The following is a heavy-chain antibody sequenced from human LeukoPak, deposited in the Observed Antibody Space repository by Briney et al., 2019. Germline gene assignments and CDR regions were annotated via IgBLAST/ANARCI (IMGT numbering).Heavy chain of an antibody. CDR3: ARSYYGPTQYYFDF. D-gene: IGHD4/OR15-4a*01. CDR1: GGSISFSSYY. J-gene: IGHJ4*02. V-gene: IGHV4-39*07. Sequence: SETLSLTCTVSGGSISFSSYYWGWIRQPPGKGLEWIGSIYYSGSTNYNPSLKSRVSISVDTSKNQFSLKLSSVTAADTAVYYCARSYYGPTQYYFDFWGQGTLITVSS. CDR2: IYYSGST.